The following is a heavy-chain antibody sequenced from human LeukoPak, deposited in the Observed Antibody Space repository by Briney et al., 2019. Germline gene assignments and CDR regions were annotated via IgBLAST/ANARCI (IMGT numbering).Heavy chain of an antibody. Sequence: KPSETLSLTCTVSGGSISSSSYYWGWIRRPPGKGLEWIGSIYYSGSTYYNPSLKSRVTVSVDTSKNQFSLKLSSVTAADTAVYYCARQGRVGYDFWSGYYFDYWGQGSLVTVSS. V-gene: IGHV4-39*01. CDR1: GGSISSSSYY. J-gene: IGHJ4*02. CDR2: IYYSGST. CDR3: ARQGRVGYDFWSGYYFDY. D-gene: IGHD3-3*01.